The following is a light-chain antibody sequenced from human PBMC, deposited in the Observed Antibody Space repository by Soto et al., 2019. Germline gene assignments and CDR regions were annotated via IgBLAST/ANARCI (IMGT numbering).Light chain of an antibody. V-gene: IGKV3-15*01. Sequence: EIVMTQSPATLSVSPGERATLSCRASQSVSSNLAWYQQKPGQAPRLLIYGASTRATDIPARFSGSGSGTEFTLTISSLQSEDFAVYYCQESMAGFGQGTRLEI. CDR2: GAS. CDR3: QESMAG. CDR1: QSVSSN. J-gene: IGKJ5*01.